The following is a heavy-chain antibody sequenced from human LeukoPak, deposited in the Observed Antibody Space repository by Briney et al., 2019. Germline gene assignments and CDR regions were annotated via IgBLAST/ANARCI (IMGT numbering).Heavy chain of an antibody. V-gene: IGHV3-23*01. D-gene: IGHD2-2*01. CDR2: IIGGAGGT. Sequence: QPGGTLRLSCAASGFSFSSHGMSWVRQAPGKGLEWVSGIIGGAGGTYYADSVKGRFTISRDNSKNTQYLQMNSLRAEDTAVYYCTHGSMYQLDYWGQGTLVTVSS. CDR3: THGSMYQLDY. J-gene: IGHJ4*02. CDR1: GFSFSSHG.